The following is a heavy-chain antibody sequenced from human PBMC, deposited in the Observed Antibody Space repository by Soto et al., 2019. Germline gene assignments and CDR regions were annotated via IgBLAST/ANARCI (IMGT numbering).Heavy chain of an antibody. Sequence: SETLSLTCTVSGGSINSGDYYWSWLRQHPGKGLEWIGYIPYRGITGYNPSLKSRVTISVDTSKNQFSLRLISMTAADTAVYYCARVVVAASYHFDYWGQGSLVTVSS. J-gene: IGHJ4*02. D-gene: IGHD2-15*01. CDR1: GGSINSGDYY. V-gene: IGHV4-31*03. CDR2: IPYRGIT. CDR3: ARVVVAASYHFDY.